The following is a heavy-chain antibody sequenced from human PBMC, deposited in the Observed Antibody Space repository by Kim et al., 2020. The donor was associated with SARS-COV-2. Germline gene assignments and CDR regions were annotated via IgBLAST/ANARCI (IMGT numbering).Heavy chain of an antibody. Sequence: SETLSLTCTVYGGSFSCYYWSWIRQPPGKGLEWIGEINHSGSTNYNPSLKSRVTISVDTSKNQFSLKLSSVTAADTAVYFCARGYGVACTFFQHWGQGTLVTVSS. D-gene: IGHD6-19*01. CDR1: GGSFSCYY. V-gene: IGHV4-34*01. CDR3: ARGYGVACTFFQH. CDR2: INHSGST. J-gene: IGHJ1*01.